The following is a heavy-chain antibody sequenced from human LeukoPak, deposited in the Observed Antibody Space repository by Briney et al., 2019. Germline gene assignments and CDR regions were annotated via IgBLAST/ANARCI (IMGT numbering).Heavy chain of an antibody. CDR3: AKDSDAVTTCLDS. D-gene: IGHD4-17*01. CDR1: RFTFSDYY. Sequence: GGSLRLSCAASRFTFSDYYMSWVRQAPGKGLEWVSFISSSGSNIYYADSVKGRFTVSRDNAKNSLYLQMNSLRAEDTAVYYCAKDSDAVTTCLDSWGQGTLVAVSS. CDR2: ISSSGSNI. J-gene: IGHJ4*02. V-gene: IGHV3-11*01.